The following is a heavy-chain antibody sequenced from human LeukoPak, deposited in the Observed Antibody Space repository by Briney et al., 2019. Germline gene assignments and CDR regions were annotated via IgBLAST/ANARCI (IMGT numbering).Heavy chain of an antibody. Sequence: GGSLRLSCAASGFTFSNYWMHWVRQTPGKGVAWVSRINTYGGNTNYADTLKGRVTISRDNARNTLYLQVNRLGAETTDGFYWSAGGGFDHWGQGTLVTVSS. CDR1: GFTFSNYW. CDR3: SAGGGFDH. D-gene: IGHD3-10*01. J-gene: IGHJ4*02. CDR2: INTYGGNT. V-gene: IGHV3-74*01.